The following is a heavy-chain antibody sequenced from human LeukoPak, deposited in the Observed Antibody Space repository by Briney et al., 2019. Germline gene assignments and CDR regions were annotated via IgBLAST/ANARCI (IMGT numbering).Heavy chain of an antibody. V-gene: IGHV3-48*02. D-gene: IGHD5/OR15-5a*01. J-gene: IGHJ4*02. CDR3: AGGVYGYNAFDY. Sequence: PGGSLRLSCAASGFAFSKLAMSWVRQAPGKGLEWVSHISSGRSVMNYADSVKGRFTISRDNGKNSVYLQMNSLRDEDTAVYYCAGGVYGYNAFDYWGQGTLVSVSS. CDR1: GFAFSKLA. CDR2: ISSGRSVM.